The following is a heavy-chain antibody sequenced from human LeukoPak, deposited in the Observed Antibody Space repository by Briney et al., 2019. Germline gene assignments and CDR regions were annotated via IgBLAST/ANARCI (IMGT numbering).Heavy chain of an antibody. CDR1: GFTFSSYG. CDR2: ISYDGSNK. D-gene: IGHD1-26*01. Sequence: GGSLRLSCAASGFTFSSYGMHWVRQAPGKGLEWVAVISYDGSNKYYADSVKGRFTISRENSKNTLYLQMNSLRAEDTAVYYCARDGRLDWFDPWGQGTLVTVSS. CDR3: ARDGRLDWFDP. J-gene: IGHJ5*02. V-gene: IGHV3-30*03.